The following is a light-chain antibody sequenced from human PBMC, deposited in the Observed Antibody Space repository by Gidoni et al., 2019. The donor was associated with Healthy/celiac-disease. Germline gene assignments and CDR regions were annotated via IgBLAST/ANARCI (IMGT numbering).Light chain of an antibody. CDR2: EVS. Sequence: QSALTQPASVSGSPGQSITISCTGTSSDVGGYNYVSWYQQHPGKAPKVMIYEVSHRPSGVSNRFTGSKSGNTASLTISGLQAEDEADYYCTSYTSGDPLGVFGGGTKLTVL. CDR3: TSYTSGDPLGV. V-gene: IGLV2-14*01. J-gene: IGLJ2*01. CDR1: SSDVGGYNY.